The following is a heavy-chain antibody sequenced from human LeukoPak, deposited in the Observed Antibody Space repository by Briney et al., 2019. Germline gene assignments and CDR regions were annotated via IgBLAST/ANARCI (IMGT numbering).Heavy chain of an antibody. J-gene: IGHJ4*02. CDR1: GFTFSDHY. D-gene: IGHD3/OR15-3a*01. Sequence: GGSLRLSCTASGFTFSDHYMDWVRQAPGKGLEWVGRVRDKPNRHTTEYAASVRGRFTISRDDSKSSPYLQMNSLKTEDTAVYYCARDQFAFGLFDYWGQGTLVTVSS. CDR3: ARDQFAFGLFDY. V-gene: IGHV3-72*01. CDR2: VRDKPNRHTT.